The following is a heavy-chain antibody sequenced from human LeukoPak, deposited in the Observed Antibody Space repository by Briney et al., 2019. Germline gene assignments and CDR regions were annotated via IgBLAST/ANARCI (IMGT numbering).Heavy chain of an antibody. J-gene: IGHJ4*02. CDR3: ARTLVGATMYSCNY. Sequence: SVKVSCKASGGTFSSYAISWVRQAPGQGLEWMGGIIPIFGTANYAQKFQGRVTITADKSTSTAYMELSSLRSEDTAVYYCARTLVGATMYSCNYWGQGTLVTVSS. CDR2: IIPIFGTA. D-gene: IGHD1-26*01. V-gene: IGHV1-69*06. CDR1: GGTFSSYA.